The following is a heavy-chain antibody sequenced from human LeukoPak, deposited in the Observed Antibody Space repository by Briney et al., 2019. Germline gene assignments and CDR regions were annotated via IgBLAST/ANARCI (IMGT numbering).Heavy chain of an antibody. D-gene: IGHD4-17*01. CDR1: GGSISSSY. Sequence: SETLYLTCTVSGGSISSSYWSWIREPPGKGLEWIGYIYYSGSTNYNPSLKSRVTISVDTSRNQFSLKLSSVTAADTAVYYCARPVRGAFDIWGQGTIVTVSS. CDR3: ARPVRGAFDI. V-gene: IGHV4-59*08. J-gene: IGHJ3*02. CDR2: IYYSGST.